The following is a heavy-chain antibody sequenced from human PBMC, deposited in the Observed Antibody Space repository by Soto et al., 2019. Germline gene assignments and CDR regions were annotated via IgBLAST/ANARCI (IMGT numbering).Heavy chain of an antibody. CDR3: ARDGGSGWFPY. J-gene: IGHJ4*02. Sequence: EVQLVESGGGLVQPGGSLRLSCAASGFTFSSYWMSWVRQAPGKGLEWVANIKQDGSEKYYVDSRKGRFTISRDNAKNSPYLQMNSLRAEDTAVYYWARDGGSGWFPYWGQGTLVTVSS. CDR2: IKQDGSEK. D-gene: IGHD6-19*01. CDR1: GFTFSSYW. V-gene: IGHV3-7*01.